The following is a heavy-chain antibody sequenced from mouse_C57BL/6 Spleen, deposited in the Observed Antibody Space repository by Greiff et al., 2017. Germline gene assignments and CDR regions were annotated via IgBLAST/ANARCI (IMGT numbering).Heavy chain of an antibody. J-gene: IGHJ2*01. Sequence: VQLQESGAELVRPGASVTLSCKASGYTFTDYEMHWVKQTPVHGLEWIGAIDPETGGTAYNQKFKGKAILTADKSSSTAYMELRSLTSEDSAVYYCTIRMVTTFDYWGQGTTLTVAS. D-gene: IGHD2-10*02. CDR2: IDPETGGT. CDR1: GYTFTDYE. CDR3: TIRMVTTFDY. V-gene: IGHV1-15*01.